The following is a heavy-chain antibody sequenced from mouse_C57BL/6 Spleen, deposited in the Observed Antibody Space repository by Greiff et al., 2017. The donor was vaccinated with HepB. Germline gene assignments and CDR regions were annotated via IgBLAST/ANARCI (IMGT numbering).Heavy chain of an antibody. CDR1: GYSFTDYN. J-gene: IGHJ4*01. D-gene: IGHD2-4*01. CDR2: INPNYGTT. CDR3: ARPRNYYDYEGAMDY. Sequence: EVQLVESGPELVKPGASVKISCKASGYSFTDYNMNWVKQSNGKSLEWIGVINPNYGTTSYNQKFKGKATLTVDQSSSTAYMQLNSLTSEDSAVYYCARPRNYYDYEGAMDYWGQGTSVTVSS. V-gene: IGHV1-39*01.